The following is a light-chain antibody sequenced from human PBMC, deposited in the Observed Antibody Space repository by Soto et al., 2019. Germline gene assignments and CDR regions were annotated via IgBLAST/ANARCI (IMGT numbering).Light chain of an antibody. J-gene: IGLJ2*01. CDR3: SSYAVNNKFEVV. Sequence: QSALTQPPSASESPGQSVTISCTGTSSDVGGYNYVSWYQQHPGKAPKLLIYEVSKRPSGVPDRFSGSKSDNTASLTVSGLQAEDEADYYCSSYAVNNKFEVVFGGGTKLTVL. CDR2: EVS. V-gene: IGLV2-8*01. CDR1: SSDVGGYNY.